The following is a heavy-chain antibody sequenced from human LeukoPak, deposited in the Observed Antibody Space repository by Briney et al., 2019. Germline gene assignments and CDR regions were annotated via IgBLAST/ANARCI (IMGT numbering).Heavy chain of an antibody. D-gene: IGHD3-3*01. Sequence: GGSLRLSCAASGFTFSSYWMHWVRQAPGKGLVWVSRVSSDGSITDYTDSVKGRFTISRDNAKNTLYLQMNSLRAEDTAMYYCVRAVGGNDGRSFGYWAQGTLVTVSS. V-gene: IGHV3-74*01. CDR3: VRAVGGNDGRSFGY. CDR1: GFTFSSYW. CDR2: VSSDGSIT. J-gene: IGHJ4*02.